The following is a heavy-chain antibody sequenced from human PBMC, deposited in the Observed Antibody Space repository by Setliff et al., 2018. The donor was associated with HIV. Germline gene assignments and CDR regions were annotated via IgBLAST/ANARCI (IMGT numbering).Heavy chain of an antibody. V-gene: IGHV3-33*01. CDR1: GFIFSDCG. Sequence: PGGSLRLSCVASGFIFSDCGMHWVRQAPGKGLELVAVIWSDGSNKYYADSVKGRFTISRDNAKNTVYLQMHSLRAEDTGIYYCARRPLYYFDYWGQGTLVTVSS. J-gene: IGHJ4*02. CDR3: ARRPLYYFDY. CDR2: IWSDGSNK.